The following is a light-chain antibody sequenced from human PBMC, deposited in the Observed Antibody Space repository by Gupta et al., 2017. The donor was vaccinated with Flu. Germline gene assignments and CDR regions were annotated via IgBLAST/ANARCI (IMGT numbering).Light chain of an antibody. CDR1: SSNIGSNY. Sequence: QSVLTPPPSPSTTPRQSATISCSGSSSNIGSNYVYWYQQLPGTDPKLLIVSNNQRPSGVPDRFSGSKSGTSASLEIRGLRSEEEADNYCAAWDDSLRGRVFGGGTNMTVL. CDR2: SNN. V-gene: IGLV1-47*02. CDR3: AAWDDSLRGRV. J-gene: IGLJ2*01.